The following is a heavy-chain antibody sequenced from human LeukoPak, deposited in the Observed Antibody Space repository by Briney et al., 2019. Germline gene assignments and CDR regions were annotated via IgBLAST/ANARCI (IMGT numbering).Heavy chain of an antibody. Sequence: SETLSLTCAVYGGSFSGYYWSWIRQPPGKGLEWIGEINHSGITNYNPSLKSRLTISVDTSKNQFSLKLSSVTAADTAVYYCAREKYYYGLGNWFDPWGQGTLVTVSS. CDR2: INHSGIT. V-gene: IGHV4-34*01. CDR1: GGSFSGYY. J-gene: IGHJ5*02. CDR3: AREKYYYGLGNWFDP. D-gene: IGHD3-10*01.